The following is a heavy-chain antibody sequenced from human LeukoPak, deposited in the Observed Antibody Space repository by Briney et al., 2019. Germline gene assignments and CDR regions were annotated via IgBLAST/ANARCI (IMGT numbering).Heavy chain of an antibody. J-gene: IGHJ4*02. CDR1: GGSISSNSYY. D-gene: IGHD2-15*01. CDR2: IYYSGST. Sequence: SETLSLTCTVSGGSISSNSYYWGWIRQPPGKGLEWIGSIYYSGSTYYNPSLKSRVTISVATSKNQFSLNLSSVTAADTAVYYCARGFGGQEVYDFWGQGTLVTVSS. CDR3: ARGFGGQEVYDF. V-gene: IGHV4-39*07.